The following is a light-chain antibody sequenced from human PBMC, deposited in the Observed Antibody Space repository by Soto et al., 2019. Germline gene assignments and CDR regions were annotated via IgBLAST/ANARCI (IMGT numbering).Light chain of an antibody. CDR1: QSVSSN. CDR2: VAS. J-gene: IGKJ2*01. CDR3: QQYYKGYT. V-gene: IGKV3-15*01. Sequence: EIVMTQSPATLSVSPGERATLSCRASQSVSSNLAWYQQKPGQAPRLLIYVASTRATGIPARFSRSGSGTEFTLTISSLQSEDFAVYYCQQYYKGYTFGKGTKLEIK.